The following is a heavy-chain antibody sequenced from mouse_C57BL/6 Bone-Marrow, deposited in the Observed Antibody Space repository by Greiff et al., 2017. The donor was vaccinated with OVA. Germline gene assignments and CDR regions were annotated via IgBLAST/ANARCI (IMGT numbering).Heavy chain of an antibody. J-gene: IGHJ4*01. D-gene: IGHD2-5*01. CDR2: IYPGSGST. Sequence: QVQLQQPGAELVKPGASVKMSCKASGYTFTSYWITWVKQRPGQGLEWIGDIYPGSGSTNYNEKFKSKATLTVDTSSSTAYMQLSSLTSEDSAVYFCARSAYSNYVNYAMDYWGQGTSVTVSS. CDR1: GYTFTSYW. CDR3: ARSAYSNYVNYAMDY. V-gene: IGHV1-55*01.